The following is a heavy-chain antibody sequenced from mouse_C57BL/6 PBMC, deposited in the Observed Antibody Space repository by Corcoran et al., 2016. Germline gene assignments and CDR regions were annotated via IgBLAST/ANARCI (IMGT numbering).Heavy chain of an antibody. CDR1: GYTFTEYY. V-gene: IGHV1-26*01. J-gene: IGHJ4*01. Sequence: EVQLQQSGPELVKPGASVKISCKASGYTFTEYYMNWVKQSHGKSLDWIGDINPNNGGTSYNLKFKGKATLTVDKSSSTAYMELRSLTSEDSAVYYCARRGRGTLMDYWGQGTSVTVST. CDR2: INPNNGGT. CDR3: ARRGRGTLMDY.